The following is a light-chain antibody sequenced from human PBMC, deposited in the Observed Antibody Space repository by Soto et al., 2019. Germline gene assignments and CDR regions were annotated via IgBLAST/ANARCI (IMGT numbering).Light chain of an antibody. CDR2: RND. CDR1: TSSIGSNF. J-gene: IGLJ3*02. Sequence: QLVLTQPPSASGTPGQRVTIFCSGSTSSIGSNFVYWYQQVPGTAPKLLIYRNDQRPSGVPDRFSGSKSGTSASLAISGLRSEDEADYFCTTWDDTLDGVLFGGGTKVTVL. V-gene: IGLV1-47*01. CDR3: TTWDDTLDGVL.